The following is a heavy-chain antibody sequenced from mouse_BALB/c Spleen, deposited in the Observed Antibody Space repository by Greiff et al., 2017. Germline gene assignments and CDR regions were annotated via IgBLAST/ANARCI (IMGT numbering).Heavy chain of an antibody. CDR2: ISSGGGST. V-gene: IGHV5-12-1*01. D-gene: IGHD1-1*01. Sequence: DVMLVESGGGLVKPGGSLKLSCAASGFAFSSYDMSWVRQTPGKRLEWVAYISSGGGSTYYPDTVKGRFTISRDNAKNTLYLQMSSLKSEDTAIYYWASPQNYYGSSYAHYYAMDYWGQGTSVTVSA. J-gene: IGHJ4*01. CDR1: GFAFSSYD. CDR3: ASPQNYYGSSYAHYYAMDY.